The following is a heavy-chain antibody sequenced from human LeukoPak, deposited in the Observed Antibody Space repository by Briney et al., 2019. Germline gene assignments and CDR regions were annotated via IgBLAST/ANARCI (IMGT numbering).Heavy chain of an antibody. CDR3: ARKGDGYNSGYFDL. CDR2: IYYSGST. J-gene: IGHJ2*01. V-gene: IGHV4-39*01. D-gene: IGHD5-24*01. Sequence: SETLSLTCTVSGGSISSSGHYWGWIRQPPGKGLEWIGSIYYSGSTYYNPSLKSRVTISVDRSKSQYSLKLSSVTAADTAVYYCARKGDGYNSGYFDLWGRGTLVAVSS. CDR1: GGSISSSGHY.